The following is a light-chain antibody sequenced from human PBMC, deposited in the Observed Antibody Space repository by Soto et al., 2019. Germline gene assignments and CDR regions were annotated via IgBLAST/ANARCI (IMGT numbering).Light chain of an antibody. J-gene: IGKJ1*01. CDR1: QSIVTY. V-gene: IGKV1-9*01. CDR3: LQLNTYPWT. CDR2: AAS. Sequence: DIQMTQSPSSLSASVGDRVTITCRASQSIVTYLNWYLQKPGKAPKLLIYAASNLQSGVPSRFSGSGSGTEFTPTISSLQPEDVATYYCLQLNTYPWTFGQGTKV.